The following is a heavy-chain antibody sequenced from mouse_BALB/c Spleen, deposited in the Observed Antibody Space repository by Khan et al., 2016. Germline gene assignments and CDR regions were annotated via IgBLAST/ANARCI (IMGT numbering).Heavy chain of an antibody. Sequence: ELVESGGGLVKPGGSLKLSCAASGFTFSSYAMSWVRQTPEKRLHWVASISSGGSTYYPDSVKGRFTISRDNARNILYLQMSSLRSEDTAMYYCAREENAMDYWGQGTSVTVSS. CDR1: GFTFSSYA. CDR2: ISSGGST. J-gene: IGHJ4*01. V-gene: IGHV5-6-5*01. CDR3: AREENAMDY.